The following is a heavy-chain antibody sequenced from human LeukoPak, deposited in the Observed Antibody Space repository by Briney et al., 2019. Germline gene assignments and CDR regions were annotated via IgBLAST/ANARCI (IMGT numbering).Heavy chain of an antibody. Sequence: PGRSLRLSCAASGFTFSSYAMHWVRQAPGKGLEWVAVISYDGSNKYYADSVKGRFTISRDNSKNTLYLQMNSLRAEDTAVYYCARGNSGSYHYYYYYGMDVWGQGTTVTVSS. V-gene: IGHV3-30-3*01. CDR2: ISYDGSNK. CDR3: ARGNSGSYHYYYYYGMDV. D-gene: IGHD1-26*01. CDR1: GFTFSSYA. J-gene: IGHJ6*02.